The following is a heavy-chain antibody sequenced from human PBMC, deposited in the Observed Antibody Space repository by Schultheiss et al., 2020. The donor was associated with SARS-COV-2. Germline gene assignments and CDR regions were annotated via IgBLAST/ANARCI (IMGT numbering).Heavy chain of an antibody. CDR1: GYTFTGYY. Sequence: SVKVSCKASGYTFTGYYMHWVRQAPGQGLEWMGGIIPIFGTANYAQKFQGRVTITADESTSTAYMELSSLRSEDTAVYYCAVYCSSTSCYNRDYGMDVWGQGTTVTVSS. J-gene: IGHJ6*02. CDR3: AVYCSSTSCYNRDYGMDV. D-gene: IGHD2-2*02. CDR2: IIPIFGTA. V-gene: IGHV1-69*13.